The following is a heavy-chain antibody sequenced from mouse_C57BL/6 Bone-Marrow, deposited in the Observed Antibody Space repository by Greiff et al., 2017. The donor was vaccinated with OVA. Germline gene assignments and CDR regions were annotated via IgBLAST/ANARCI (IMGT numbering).Heavy chain of an antibody. CDR3: ARSNFPFV. CDR1: GYTFTSYW. V-gene: IGHV1-50*01. CDR2: IDPSDSYT. Sequence: VQLQQPGAELVKPGASVKLSCKASGYTFTSYWMQWVKQRPGQGLEWIGAIDPSDSYTKYNQKFKGKATLTVDTSSSTAYMQLSSLTSEDSAVYYCARSNFPFVWGTGTTVTVSS. J-gene: IGHJ1*03.